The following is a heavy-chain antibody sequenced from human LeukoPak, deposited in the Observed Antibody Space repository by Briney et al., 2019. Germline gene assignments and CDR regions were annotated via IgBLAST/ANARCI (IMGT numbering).Heavy chain of an antibody. J-gene: IGHJ4*02. CDR3: AKPTHYNGDYDY. Sequence: PGGSLRLSCAASGFTFSSYAMSWVRQAPGKGLEWVSTISAGGSRTYYADSVKGRFTISRDNSKNTLFLQMTSLRADDTAVYYCAKPTHYNGDYDYWGQGTLVTVSS. CDR2: ISAGGSRT. V-gene: IGHV3-23*01. CDR1: GFTFSSYA. D-gene: IGHD4-17*01.